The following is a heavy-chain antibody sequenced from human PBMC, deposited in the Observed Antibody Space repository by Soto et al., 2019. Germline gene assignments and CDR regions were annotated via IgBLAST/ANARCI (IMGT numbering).Heavy chain of an antibody. CDR1: GYTFTGYY. Sequence: ASVKVSCKASGYTFTGYYMHWVRQAPGQGLEWMGWINPNSGGTNYAQKFQGRVTMTRDTSISTAYMELSRLRSDDTAVYYCARDHESCFIFDYWGQGTLVTVSS. J-gene: IGHJ4*02. D-gene: IGHD2-15*01. CDR2: INPNSGGT. CDR3: ARDHESCFIFDY. V-gene: IGHV1-2*02.